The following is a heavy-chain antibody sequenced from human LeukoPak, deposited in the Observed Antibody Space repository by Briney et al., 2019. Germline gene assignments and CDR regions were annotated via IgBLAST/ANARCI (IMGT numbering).Heavy chain of an antibody. CDR2: IYYSGST. CDR1: GGSISSYY. D-gene: IGHD6-6*01. Sequence: SETLSLTCTVSGGSISSYYWSWIRQPPGKGLEWIGYIYYSGSTNYNPSLKSRVTISVDTSKNQFSLKLSSVTAADTAVYYCASTTDIIAARSYYFDYWGQGTLVTVSS. J-gene: IGHJ4*02. V-gene: IGHV4-59*12. CDR3: ASTTDIIAARSYYFDY.